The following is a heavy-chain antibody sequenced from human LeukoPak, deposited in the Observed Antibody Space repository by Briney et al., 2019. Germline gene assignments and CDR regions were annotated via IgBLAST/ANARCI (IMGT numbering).Heavy chain of an antibody. Sequence: ASVKVSCKASGGTFSSYAISWVRQAPGQGLEWMGGIIPIFGTANYTQKFQGRVTITADESTSTAYMELSSLRSEDTAVYYCARAPLPVRTYYYDSSGRSNAFDIWGQGTMVTVSS. CDR3: ARAPLPVRTYYYDSSGRSNAFDI. CDR1: GGTFSSYA. D-gene: IGHD3-22*01. J-gene: IGHJ3*02. CDR2: IIPIFGTA. V-gene: IGHV1-69*13.